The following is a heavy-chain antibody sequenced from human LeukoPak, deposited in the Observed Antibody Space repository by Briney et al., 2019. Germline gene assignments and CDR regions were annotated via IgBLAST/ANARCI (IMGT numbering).Heavy chain of an antibody. CDR1: GYSISSGYY. J-gene: IGHJ3*02. CDR2: IYHSGST. V-gene: IGHV4-38-2*02. Sequence: PSETLSLTCTVSGYSISSGYYWGWIRQPPGKGLEWIGSIYHSGSTCYNPSLKSRVTISVDTSKNQFSLKLSSVTAADTAVYYCAREYQLPHDAFDIWGQGTMVTVSS. CDR3: AREYQLPHDAFDI. D-gene: IGHD2-2*01.